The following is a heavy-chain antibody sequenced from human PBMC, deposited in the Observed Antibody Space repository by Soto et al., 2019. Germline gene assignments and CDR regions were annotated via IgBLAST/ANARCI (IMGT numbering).Heavy chain of an antibody. V-gene: IGHV1-18*01. CDR3: ARPYCSGGSCYPSFDP. CDR1: GYTFTSYG. Sequence: ASVKVSCKASGYTFTSYGIIWVRQAPGQGLEWMGWISAYNGNTNYAQKLQGRVTMTTDTSTSTAYMELRSLRSDDTAVYYCARPYCSGGSCYPSFDPWGQGTQVTVSS. CDR2: ISAYNGNT. J-gene: IGHJ5*02. D-gene: IGHD2-15*01.